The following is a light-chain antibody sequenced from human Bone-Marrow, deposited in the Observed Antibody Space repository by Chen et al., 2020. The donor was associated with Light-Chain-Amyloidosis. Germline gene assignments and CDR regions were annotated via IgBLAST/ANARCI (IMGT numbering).Light chain of an antibody. CDR1: QNIGTF. Sequence: DIQMTQSPPPLSASLGARVTITCRASQNIGTFLHWYQQKSGKAPKLLIFAASTLQGEVPSRFTGSGSGTDFILTINSLQLEDVATYYCQQSYSNPRTFGQGTKVEI. CDR2: AAS. V-gene: IGKV1-39*01. J-gene: IGKJ2*02. CDR3: QQSYSNPRT.